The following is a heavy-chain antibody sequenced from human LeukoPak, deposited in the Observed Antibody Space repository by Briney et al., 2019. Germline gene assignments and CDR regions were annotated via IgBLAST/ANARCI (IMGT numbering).Heavy chain of an antibody. D-gene: IGHD6-25*01. V-gene: IGHV1-2*02. Sequence: VASVKDSCKASGYTFTDYFLHWLRQAPGQRLEWMGWINPNSGDKKYARKFRGRVTMTRVTSIATAYMELNRLRSDDTAVYYCARGFQRLEHRDWLDPWGQGTLVTVAS. CDR3: ARGFQRLEHRDWLDP. CDR2: INPNSGDK. J-gene: IGHJ5*02. CDR1: GYTFTDYF.